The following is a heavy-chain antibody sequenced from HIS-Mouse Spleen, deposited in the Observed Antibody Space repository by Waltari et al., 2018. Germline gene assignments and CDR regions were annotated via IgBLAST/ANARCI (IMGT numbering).Heavy chain of an antibody. Sequence: QLQLQESGPGLVKPSETLSLTCTVSGGSISSSSYYWGWIRQPPGKGLEWIGRIYYIGSTNHTPHLKSRVPVSVDTSKNPFSLKLSVATAADTAVYYCAREIPYSSSWYDWYFDLWGRGTLVTVSS. CDR2: IYYIGST. CDR1: GGSISSSSYY. J-gene: IGHJ2*01. D-gene: IGHD6-13*01. V-gene: IGHV4-39*07. CDR3: AREIPYSSSWYDWYFDL.